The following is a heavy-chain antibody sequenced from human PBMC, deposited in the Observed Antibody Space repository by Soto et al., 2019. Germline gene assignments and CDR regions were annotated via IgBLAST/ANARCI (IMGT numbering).Heavy chain of an antibody. Sequence: GGSLRLSCAVSVLTFTTYNFKLVRQSPGKGLEWISFINPGSSSIHYADSVKGRFTISRDNAKNSLYLQMNSLRDEDTAVYYCAREDILGARSFEYWGQGTMVTVSS. J-gene: IGHJ4*02. CDR2: INPGSSSI. CDR3: AREDILGARSFEY. D-gene: IGHD1-26*01. CDR1: VLTFTTYN. V-gene: IGHV3-48*02.